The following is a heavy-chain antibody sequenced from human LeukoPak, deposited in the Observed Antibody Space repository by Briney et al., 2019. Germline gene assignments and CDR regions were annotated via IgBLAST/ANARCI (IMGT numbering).Heavy chain of an antibody. CDR3: AKVRDDSSGHYYSYYFDY. Sequence: GGSLRLSCAASGFTFSSYAMSWVRQAPGKGLEWVSAISGSGGSTYYADSVKGRFTISRDNSKNTLYLQMNSLRAEDTAVYYCAKVRDDSSGHYYSYYFDYWGQGTLVTVSS. CDR2: ISGSGGST. CDR1: GFTFSSYA. J-gene: IGHJ4*02. V-gene: IGHV3-23*01. D-gene: IGHD3-22*01.